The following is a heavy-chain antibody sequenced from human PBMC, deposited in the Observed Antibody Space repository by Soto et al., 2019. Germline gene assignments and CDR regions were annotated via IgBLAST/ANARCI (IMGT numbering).Heavy chain of an antibody. CDR1: GYAFTSYY. J-gene: IGHJ6*01. CDR3: ARAGIVVLVDATPYYYYGMAV. V-gene: IGHV1-46*01. Sequence: ASVKVSCKASGYAFTSYYFHWVRQAPVRALEWMVIINPSGGSTSYAQKFQGRVNMTRDTSTRTVYMELSSMRSEDTAVYYCARAGIVVLVDATPYYYYGMAVWGQGTTVTVSS. CDR2: INPSGGST. D-gene: IGHD2-15*01.